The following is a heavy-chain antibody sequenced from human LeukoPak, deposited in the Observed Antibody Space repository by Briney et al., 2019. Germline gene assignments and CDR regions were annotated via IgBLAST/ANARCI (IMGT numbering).Heavy chain of an antibody. Sequence: GRSLRLSCAASGFTFSSYAMDWVRQAPGKGLEWVAFISYDGSNKYYADSVKGRFTISRDNSKNTLYLQMNSLRAEDTAVYYCARVNCRYYDSSGYIPRCHAFDIWGQGTMVTVSS. CDR3: ARVNCRYYDSSGYIPRCHAFDI. CDR2: ISYDGSNK. D-gene: IGHD3-22*01. J-gene: IGHJ3*02. CDR1: GFTFSSYA. V-gene: IGHV3-30-3*01.